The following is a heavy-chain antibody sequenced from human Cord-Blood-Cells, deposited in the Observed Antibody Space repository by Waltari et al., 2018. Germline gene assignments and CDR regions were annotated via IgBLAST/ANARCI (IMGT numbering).Heavy chain of an antibody. J-gene: IGHJ4*02. CDR2: IYYSGST. CDR3: ARYSGYSNYGFDY. Sequence: QFQLQESGPGLVKPSEPLSLTCTVSGGSVSRGGYYSRWIRQPPGKGLEWIGYIYYSGSTNYNPSIKCRVTISVDTSKNQFSLKLSSVTAADTAVYYCARYSGYSNYGFDYWGQGTLVTVSS. V-gene: IGHV4-61*08. D-gene: IGHD4-4*01. CDR1: GGSVSRGGYY.